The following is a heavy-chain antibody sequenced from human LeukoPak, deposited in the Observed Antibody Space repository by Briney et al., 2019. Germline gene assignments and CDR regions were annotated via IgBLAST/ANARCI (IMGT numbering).Heavy chain of an antibody. J-gene: IGHJ4*02. CDR2: IKQGGSEK. D-gene: IGHD6-13*01. V-gene: IGHV3-7*05. CDR3: ARVVAAVHIDY. CDR1: GFTFSSYW. Sequence: GGSLRLSCAASGFTFSSYWMTWVRQAPGKGLEWVANIKQGGSEKYYVDSVKGRFTTSRDNAKNSLHLQMNSLRAEDTAVYYCARVVAAVHIDYWGQGTLVTVSS.